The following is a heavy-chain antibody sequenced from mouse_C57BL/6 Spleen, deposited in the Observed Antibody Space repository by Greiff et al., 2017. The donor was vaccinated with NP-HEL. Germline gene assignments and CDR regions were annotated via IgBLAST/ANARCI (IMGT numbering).Heavy chain of an antibody. CDR3: TSSADYDDYYAMDY. J-gene: IGHJ4*01. CDR1: GYTFPDYE. V-gene: IGHV1-15*01. CDR2: IDPETGGP. D-gene: IGHD2-4*01. Sequence: VKLQESGAELVRPGASVTLSCKASGYTFPDYEMHWVKQTPVHGLEWIGAIDPETGGPASNQKFTGTAILTADKSSSTAYMELRSLTSDDSAVDYCTSSADYDDYYAMDYWGQGTSVTVSS.